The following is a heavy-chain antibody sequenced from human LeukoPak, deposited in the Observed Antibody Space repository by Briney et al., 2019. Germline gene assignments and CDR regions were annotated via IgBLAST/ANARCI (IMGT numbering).Heavy chain of an antibody. CDR2: ILPNSGAT. Sequence: GASVKVSCKASGYTFSNHYVHWGRQAPGQGLEWLGWILPNSGATEYAQNFQGRVTMTRDTSISTANMELSRLRSDDTAIYFCARADSVPARGYDYWYMDVWGKGTTVTVSS. CDR1: GYTFSNHY. D-gene: IGHD2-2*01. V-gene: IGHV1-2*02. J-gene: IGHJ6*03. CDR3: ARADSVPARGYDYWYMDV.